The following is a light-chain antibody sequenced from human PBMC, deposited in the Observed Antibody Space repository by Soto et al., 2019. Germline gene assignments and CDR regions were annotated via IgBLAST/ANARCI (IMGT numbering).Light chain of an antibody. J-gene: IGKJ1*01. CDR3: QQTFSTPQAT. CDR1: QSISRY. Sequence: DIQMTQSPSSLSASVGDRVTITCRASQSISRYINWYQQKPGKAPRLLIYAASSLQSGVPSRFSGSGIGTDFTLTISSLQPEDFATYYCQQTFSTPQATFGQGTKVDI. CDR2: AAS. V-gene: IGKV1-39*01.